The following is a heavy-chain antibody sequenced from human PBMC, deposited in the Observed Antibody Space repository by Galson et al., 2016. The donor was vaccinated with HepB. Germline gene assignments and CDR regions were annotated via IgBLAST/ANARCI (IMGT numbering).Heavy chain of an antibody. Sequence: SLRLSCAASGFTFSSYAMSWVRQAPGKGLEWVSAITGSGGSTFYADSVKGRFTMSRDNSKNTLYLQMNSLRAGDTTVYYCAKVFGVGFWSGYDYWGQGTLVTVSS. V-gene: IGHV3-23*01. J-gene: IGHJ4*02. CDR3: AKVFGVGFWSGYDY. CDR1: GFTFSSYA. D-gene: IGHD3-3*01. CDR2: ITGSGGST.